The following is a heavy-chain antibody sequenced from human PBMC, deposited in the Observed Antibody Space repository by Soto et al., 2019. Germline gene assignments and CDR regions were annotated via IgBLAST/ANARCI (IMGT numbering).Heavy chain of an antibody. Sequence: SETLSLTCTVSGGSISSYYWSWIRQPPGKGLEWIGYIYYSGSTNYNPSLKSRVTISVDTSKNQFSLRLSSVTAADTAVYYCARYSQRDYDFWSGYQYYYYYGMDVWGQGTTVTVSS. CDR2: IYYSGST. V-gene: IGHV4-59*01. J-gene: IGHJ6*02. D-gene: IGHD3-3*01. CDR1: GGSISSYY. CDR3: ARYSQRDYDFWSGYQYYYYYGMDV.